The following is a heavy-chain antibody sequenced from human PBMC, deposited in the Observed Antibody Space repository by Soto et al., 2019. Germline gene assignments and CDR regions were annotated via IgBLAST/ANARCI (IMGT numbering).Heavy chain of an antibody. CDR3: TTYHGDYNFDH. V-gene: IGHV1-24*01. Sequence: QVQLVQSGAEVKKPGASAKVSCKVSGYTLNEVAMHWVRQAPGKGLEWLGGFDPDEAKTIYAQHFQGRVTMTEDTSTDTVYMELSSLRSEDTALYFCTTYHGDYNFDHWGQGTLVTVSS. CDR1: GYTLNEVA. J-gene: IGHJ5*02. CDR2: FDPDEAKT. D-gene: IGHD4-17*01.